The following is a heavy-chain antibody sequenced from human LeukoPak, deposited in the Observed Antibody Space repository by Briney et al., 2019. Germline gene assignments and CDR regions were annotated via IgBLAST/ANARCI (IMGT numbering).Heavy chain of an antibody. Sequence: GGSLRLSCAASGFSFSTSTMNWVRQAPGKGLEWVSSIGYTSTDKYYVASVKGRFTICRDNDENSLYLQMKSLRDEDSAVYYCVRGDNRDYWGQGTLVTVSS. CDR1: GFSFSTST. J-gene: IGHJ4*02. CDR2: IGYTSTDK. D-gene: IGHD1-14*01. CDR3: VRGDNRDY. V-gene: IGHV3-21*01.